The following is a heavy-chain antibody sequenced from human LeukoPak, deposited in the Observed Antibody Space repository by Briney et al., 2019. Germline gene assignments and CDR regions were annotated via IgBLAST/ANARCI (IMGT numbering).Heavy chain of an antibody. CDR3: ARGPYYYGSGD. CDR1: GFTFSGSA. CDR2: IASDGSST. Sequence: GGSLKLSCAASGFTFSGSAMHWVRQASGKGLEWVSRIASDGSSTTYADSVKGRFSISRDNAKNTLYLQMNSLRAEDTALYYCARGPYYYGSGDWGQGTLVTVSS. V-gene: IGHV3-74*01. D-gene: IGHD3-10*01. J-gene: IGHJ4*02.